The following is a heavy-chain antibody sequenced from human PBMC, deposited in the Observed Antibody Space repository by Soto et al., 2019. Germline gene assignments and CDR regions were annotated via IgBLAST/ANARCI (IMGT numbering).Heavy chain of an antibody. D-gene: IGHD6-6*01. CDR1: GFTLRSYA. V-gene: IGHV3-23*01. Sequence: PGGSLRLSCAASGFTLRSYAMSWVRQAPGQGLEGVSAISGSGGSTYYADSGKGRFTISRDNSKNTLYLKMNSLRADDTAMYFCVKAEYSSHYYYGMDVWGQGTTVTVYS. J-gene: IGHJ6*02. CDR2: ISGSGGST. CDR3: VKAEYSSHYYYGMDV.